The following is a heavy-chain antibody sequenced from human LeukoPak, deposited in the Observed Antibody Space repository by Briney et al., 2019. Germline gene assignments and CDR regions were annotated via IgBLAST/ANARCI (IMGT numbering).Heavy chain of an antibody. CDR2: IKQDEGEK. V-gene: IGHV3-7*03. CDR3: AREAKESSGMDV. CDR1: GFTFSNYW. Sequence: GGSLRLSCAASGFTFSNYWMSWVRQAPGKGLEWVANIKQDEGEKHYVDSVKGRFTISRDNAKKSLYLQMNSLRTEDTAVYYCAREAKESSGMDVWGKGTTVTVSS. J-gene: IGHJ6*04.